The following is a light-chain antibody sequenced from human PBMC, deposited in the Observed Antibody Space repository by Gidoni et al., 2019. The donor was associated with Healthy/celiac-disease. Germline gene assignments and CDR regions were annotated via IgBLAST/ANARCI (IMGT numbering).Light chain of an antibody. CDR3: QQCYSTRT. V-gene: IGKV1-39*01. J-gene: IGKJ4*01. Sequence: IQMTQSPSSLSAAVGHRATITCRASQSISSYLNWYQQKPGKAPKHLIYAASSVQSGRSSRSSGSGSVTDFTRSMHSLQPEDFATYYCQQCYSTRTFGGGTKVEIK. CDR2: AAS. CDR1: QSISSY.